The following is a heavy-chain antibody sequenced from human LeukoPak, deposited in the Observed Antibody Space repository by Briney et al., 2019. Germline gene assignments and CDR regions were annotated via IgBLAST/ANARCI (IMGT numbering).Heavy chain of an antibody. CDR3: ARVTGSSISSRSLLY. V-gene: IGHV1-18*01. D-gene: IGHD6-6*01. J-gene: IGHJ4*02. Sequence: GASVKVSCKSSGYTFTSYGISWVRQAPGQGLEWMGWISAYNGNTNYAQKLQGRVTMTTDTSTSTAYMELRSLTFDDTAVYYCARVTGSSISSRSLLYWGQGTPVTVSS. CDR1: GYTFTSYG. CDR2: ISAYNGNT.